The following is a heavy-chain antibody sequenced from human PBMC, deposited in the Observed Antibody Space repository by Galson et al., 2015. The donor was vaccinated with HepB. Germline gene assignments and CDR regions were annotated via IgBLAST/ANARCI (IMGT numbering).Heavy chain of an antibody. J-gene: IGHJ5*02. D-gene: IGHD5-24*01. CDR1: GFTFSSYA. CDR3: ARERAMGWLQKSLGNLDP. CDR2: ISYDGSNK. V-gene: IGHV3-30*04. Sequence: SLRLSCAASGFTFSSYAMHWVRQAPGKGLEWVAVISYDGSNKYYADSVKGRFTISRDNSKNTLYLQMNSLRAEDTAVYYCARERAMGWLQKSLGNLDPWGQGTLVTVSS.